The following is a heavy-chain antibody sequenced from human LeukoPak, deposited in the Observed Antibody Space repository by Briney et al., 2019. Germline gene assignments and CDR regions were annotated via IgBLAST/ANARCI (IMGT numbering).Heavy chain of an antibody. J-gene: IGHJ4*02. CDR2: VYYSGST. D-gene: IGHD4-17*01. Sequence: SETLTLTCTVSGGSISSYYWSWIRQPPGKGLEWIGYVYYSGSTNYNPSLKSRVIISVDTSKNQFSLKLTSVTTADTAMYYCASNDYGDYQSDYWGQGTLDTVSS. CDR1: GGSISSYY. V-gene: IGHV4-59*01. CDR3: ASNDYGDYQSDY.